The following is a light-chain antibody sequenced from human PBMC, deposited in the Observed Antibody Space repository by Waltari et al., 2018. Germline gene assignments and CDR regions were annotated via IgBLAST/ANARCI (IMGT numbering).Light chain of an antibody. CDR2: DDS. J-gene: IGLJ2*01. CDR3: CSYAGSSTSV. CDR1: SSDVWSLHY. V-gene: IGLV2-23*01. Sequence: SALTQPASLPDSPGRSIPISCTGTSSDVWSLHYVSWYQQHPGKAPKLLIYDDSKRPLGVSDRFSGSKSANTASLTISGLQAEDEADYYCCSYAGSSTSVFGGGTKLTVL.